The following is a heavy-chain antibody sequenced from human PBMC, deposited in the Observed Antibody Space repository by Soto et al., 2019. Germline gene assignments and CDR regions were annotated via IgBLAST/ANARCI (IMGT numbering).Heavy chain of an antibody. CDR3: ARGYDYGDYYYYGMDV. CDR2: IYYSGST. V-gene: IGHV4-59*12. D-gene: IGHD4-17*01. Sequence: SETLSLTCTVSGGSISSYYWSWIRQPPGKGLEWIGYIYYSGSTNYNPSLKSRVTISVDTSKNQFSLKLSSVTAADTAVYYCARGYDYGDYYYYGMDVWGQGTTVTVSS. CDR1: GGSISSYY. J-gene: IGHJ6*02.